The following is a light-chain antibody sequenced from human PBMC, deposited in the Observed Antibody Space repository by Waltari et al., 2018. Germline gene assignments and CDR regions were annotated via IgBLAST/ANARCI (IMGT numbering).Light chain of an antibody. CDR2: GAS. J-gene: IGKJ2*01. Sequence: TQSPATLSVSLGERVTPTCRASESIRTNLAWYQQKPGQTPRLIIHGASKRATGVPARFAGSGSRTEFTLIISSLQSEDIAVYYCHQYNNRPPYTFGQGTKLEIK. CDR1: ESIRTN. CDR3: HQYNNRPPYT. V-gene: IGKV3-15*01.